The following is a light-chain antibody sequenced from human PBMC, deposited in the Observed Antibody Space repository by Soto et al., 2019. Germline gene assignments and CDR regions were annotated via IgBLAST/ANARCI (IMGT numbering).Light chain of an antibody. CDR3: QQYTIYLR. CDR1: QSISSW. V-gene: IGKV1-5*01. Sequence: DIQMTQSPSTLSASVGDRVTITCRASQSISSWLAWYQQKPGKAPKLLIYDTSTLESGVPSRFSGGRSGTEFPLPISGLHPDDPAPYYSQQYTIYLRLGKGTKVDI. J-gene: IGKJ1*01. CDR2: DTS.